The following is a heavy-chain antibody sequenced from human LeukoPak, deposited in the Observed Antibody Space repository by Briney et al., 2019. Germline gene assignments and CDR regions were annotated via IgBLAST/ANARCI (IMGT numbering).Heavy chain of an antibody. J-gene: IGHJ5*02. D-gene: IGHD3-10*01. CDR1: GGSFSGYF. V-gene: IGHV4-34*01. CDR2: INHSGST. CDR3: ARGPDSGSYFAWFGP. Sequence: SETLSLTCGVYGGSFSGYFWNWIRQPPGKGLEWIGEINHSGSTHHNPSLKSRVTISIDTSKNQISLKLSSMTAADTAVYYCARGPDSGSYFAWFGPWGQGTLVTVSS.